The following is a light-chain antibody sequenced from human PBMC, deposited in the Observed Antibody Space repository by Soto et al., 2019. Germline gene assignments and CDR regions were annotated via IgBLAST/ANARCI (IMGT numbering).Light chain of an antibody. J-gene: IGKJ2*01. Sequence: EIVLTQSPATLSLSAGERVTLSSRASQSVDTMVAWYQQQVGRTPRPLIYETSNRATGVPARFSGSESGTAFTLTSSLLEPEDFAIYFCQVRTDWPPFKYTFGQGTKLEVK. CDR2: ETS. CDR1: QSVDTM. V-gene: IGKV3-11*01. CDR3: QVRTDWPPFKYT.